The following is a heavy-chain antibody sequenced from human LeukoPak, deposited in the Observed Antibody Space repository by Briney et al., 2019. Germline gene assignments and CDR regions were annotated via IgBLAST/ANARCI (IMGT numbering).Heavy chain of an antibody. V-gene: IGHV4-4*07. CDR3: ARDSGYDLS. D-gene: IGHD5-12*01. J-gene: IGHJ4*02. Sequence: SETLSLTCTVSGDSISSYFWSWIRQPAGKGLELIGRMYTSGNTIYNPSLKSRVSKSVDTSKNQLSLKVRSVTAADTAVYYCARDSGYDLSWGQGTPVTVSS. CDR2: MYTSGNT. CDR1: GDSISSYF.